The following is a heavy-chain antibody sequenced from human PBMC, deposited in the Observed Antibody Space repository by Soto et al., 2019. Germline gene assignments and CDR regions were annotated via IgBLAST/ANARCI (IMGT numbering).Heavy chain of an antibody. CDR1: GASISRGDYY. CDR3: ARTDGTKSWFDP. Sequence: SETLSLTCTVSGASISRGDYYWSWLRQPPGKGLEWIVSVSSTGSTDYNPSLTSRVTVSLDTSKNQFSLTLNSVTAADTAVYYCARTDGTKSWFDPWGQGTLVTVSS. CDR2: VSSTGST. V-gene: IGHV4-61*08. D-gene: IGHD1-26*01. J-gene: IGHJ5*02.